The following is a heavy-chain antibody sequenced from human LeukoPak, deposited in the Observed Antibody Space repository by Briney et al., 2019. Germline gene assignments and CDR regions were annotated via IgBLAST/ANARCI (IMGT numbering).Heavy chain of an antibody. V-gene: IGHV2-70*04. CDR2: IDWDDDK. J-gene: IGHJ4*02. Sequence: SGPALVKPTQTLTLTCTFSGFSLSTSGMRVCWIRQPPGKALEWLARIDWDDDKFYSTSLKTRLTISKDTSKNQVVLTMTNMDPVDTATYYCARYGSGLYFDYWGQGTLVTVSS. CDR1: GFSLSTSGMR. CDR3: ARYGSGLYFDY. D-gene: IGHD3-10*01.